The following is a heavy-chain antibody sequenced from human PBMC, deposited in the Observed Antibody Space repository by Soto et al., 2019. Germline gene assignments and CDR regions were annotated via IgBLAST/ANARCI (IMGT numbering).Heavy chain of an antibody. CDR1: GGTFSSYT. J-gene: IGHJ4*02. CDR2: IIPILGIA. CDR3: ARDAFRVRYFDWLLPFDY. Sequence: SVKVSCKASGGTFSSYTISWVRQAPGQGLEWMGRIIPILGIANYAQKFQGRVTITADKSTSTAYMELSSLRSEDTAVYYCARDAFRVRYFDWLLPFDYWGQGTLVTVSS. V-gene: IGHV1-69*04. D-gene: IGHD3-9*01.